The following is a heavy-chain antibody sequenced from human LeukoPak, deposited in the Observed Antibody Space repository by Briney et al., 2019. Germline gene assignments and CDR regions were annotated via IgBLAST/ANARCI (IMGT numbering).Heavy chain of an antibody. D-gene: IGHD6-13*01. V-gene: IGHV2-70*11. CDR1: GFSLSTSGMC. CDR2: IDWDDDK. Sequence: SGPTLVNPTQTLTQTCTFSGFSLSTSGMCVSWIRQPPGKALEWLARIDWDDDKYYSTSLKTRLTISKDTSKNQVVLTMTNMDPVDTATYYCARIAAAGDWFDPWGQGTLVTVSS. CDR3: ARIAAAGDWFDP. J-gene: IGHJ5*02.